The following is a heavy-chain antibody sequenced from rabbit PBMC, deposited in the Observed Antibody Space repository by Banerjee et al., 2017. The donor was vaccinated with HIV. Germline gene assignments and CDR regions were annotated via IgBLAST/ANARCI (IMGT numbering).Heavy chain of an antibody. CDR2: IYAGSGIST. J-gene: IGHJ3*01. Sequence: QEQLEESGGDLVKPEGSLTLTCTPSGFTLSSNYWICWVRQAPGKGLEWIACIYAGSGISTYYASWAKGRFTISKTSSTTVTLQMTSLTAADTATYFCARAGAGAAVYGYIDLWGQGTLVTVS. CDR1: GFTLSSNYW. V-gene: IGHV1S45*01. D-gene: IGHD3-1*01. CDR3: ARAGAGAAVYGYIDL.